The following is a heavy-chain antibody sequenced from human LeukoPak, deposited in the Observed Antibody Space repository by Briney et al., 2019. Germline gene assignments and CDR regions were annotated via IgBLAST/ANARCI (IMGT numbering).Heavy chain of an antibody. CDR2: IYYSGST. V-gene: IGHV4-39*01. D-gene: IGHD2-2*01. Sequence: SETLSLTCTVSGGSISSSSYYWGWIRQPPGKGLEWIGSIYYSGSTYYNPSLKSRVTISVDTSKNQFSLKLSSVTAADTAVYYCASGVGYCSSTSCCFGAFDIWGQGTMVTVSS. CDR1: GGSISSSSYY. CDR3: ASGVGYCSSTSCCFGAFDI. J-gene: IGHJ3*02.